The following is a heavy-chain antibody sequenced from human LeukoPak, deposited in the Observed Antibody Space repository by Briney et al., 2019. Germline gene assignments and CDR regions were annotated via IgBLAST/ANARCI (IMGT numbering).Heavy chain of an antibody. J-gene: IGHJ6*03. D-gene: IGHD3-10*01. CDR1: GYSISSGYY. CDR3: AREIWGSGFYYMDV. Sequence: SETLSLTCTVSGYSISSGYYWGWIRQPPGKGLEWIGSIYHSGRTFYNPSLKSRVTVSVDTSKNQFSLKLNSVTAADTAVYYCAREIWGSGFYYMDVWGKGTTVTISS. CDR2: IYHSGRT. V-gene: IGHV4-38-2*02.